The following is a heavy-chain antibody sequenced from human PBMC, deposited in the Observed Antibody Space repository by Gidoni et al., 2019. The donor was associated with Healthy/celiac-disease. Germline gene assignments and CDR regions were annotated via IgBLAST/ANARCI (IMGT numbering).Heavy chain of an antibody. V-gene: IGHV4-30-4*01. CDR3: AVGLGDYEYYFDY. D-gene: IGHD4-17*01. Sequence: QVQLQESGPGLVKPSQTLSLTCPVSGGSIRSGDYYWSWIRQPPGKGLEWIGYIYYSGSTYYNPSLKSRVTISVDTSKNQFSLKLSSVTAADTAVYYCAVGLGDYEYYFDYWGQGTLVTVSS. CDR1: GGSIRSGDYY. CDR2: IYYSGST. J-gene: IGHJ4*02.